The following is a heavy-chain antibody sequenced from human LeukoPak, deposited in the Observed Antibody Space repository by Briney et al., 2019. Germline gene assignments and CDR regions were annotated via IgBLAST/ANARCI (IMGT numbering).Heavy chain of an antibody. Sequence: SETLSLTCTVSGYSISSGYYWGWIRQPPGKGLEWIGSIYHSGSTYYNPSLKSRVTISVDTSKNQFSLKLSSVTAADTAVYYCARDARRDPSFDYWGQGTLVTVSS. V-gene: IGHV4-38-2*02. J-gene: IGHJ4*02. CDR2: IYHSGST. CDR3: ARDARRDPSFDY. CDR1: GYSISSGYY.